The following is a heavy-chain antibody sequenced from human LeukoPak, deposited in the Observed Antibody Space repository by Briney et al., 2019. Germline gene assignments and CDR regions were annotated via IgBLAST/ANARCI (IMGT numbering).Heavy chain of an antibody. Sequence: ASVKVSCKASGYTFTSYGISWVRRAPGQGLEWMGWINAYNGNTNYAQKFQGRVTMTTDTSTSTAYMELRSLRSDDTAVYYCARVKVTDDAFDIWGQGTMVTVSS. D-gene: IGHD2-21*02. CDR1: GYTFTSYG. CDR3: ARVKVTDDAFDI. CDR2: INAYNGNT. V-gene: IGHV1-18*01. J-gene: IGHJ3*02.